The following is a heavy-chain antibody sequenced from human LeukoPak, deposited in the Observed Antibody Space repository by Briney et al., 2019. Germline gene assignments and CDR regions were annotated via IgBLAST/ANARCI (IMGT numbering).Heavy chain of an antibody. CDR2: IYYTGST. Sequence: SETLSLTCTVSGGSISTYYWSWIRQPPGKGLEWIGYIYYTGSTSYNPSLKSRVTMSLDASKNQFSLELNSVTPADTAVYYCTRGHGWTDYWGQGTLVTVSS. CDR1: GGSISTYY. J-gene: IGHJ4*02. V-gene: IGHV4-59*01. CDR3: TRGHGWTDY. D-gene: IGHD6-19*01.